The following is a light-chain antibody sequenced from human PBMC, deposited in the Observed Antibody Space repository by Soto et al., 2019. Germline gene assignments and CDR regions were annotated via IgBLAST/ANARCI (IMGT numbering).Light chain of an antibody. CDR2: GTS. CDR3: QQYGRSTT. CDR1: QSVGSRS. Sequence: EIVLTQSPGTLSLSPGERATLSCRASQSVGSRSLAWYQQKPGQAPRVLLYGTSERATGIPDRFSGSGSGTEFTLTISRLEPEDFAVYFCQQYGRSTTFGQGTKVDIK. V-gene: IGKV3-20*01. J-gene: IGKJ1*01.